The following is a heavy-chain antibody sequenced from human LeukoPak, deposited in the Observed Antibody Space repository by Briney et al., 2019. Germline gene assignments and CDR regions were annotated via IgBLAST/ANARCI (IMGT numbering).Heavy chain of an antibody. CDR2: IYFSGST. J-gene: IGHJ5*02. Sequence: SETLSLTCTVSGGSISSSSYYWGWIRQPPGKGLEWIGSIYFSGSTYYNPSLKSRVTISVDTSKKQFSLKLSSVTAADTAVYYCARNRYYYGSGNYGVPNWFDPWGQGTLVTVSS. CDR3: ARNRYYYGSGNYGVPNWFDP. CDR1: GGSISSSSYY. V-gene: IGHV4-39*07. D-gene: IGHD3-10*01.